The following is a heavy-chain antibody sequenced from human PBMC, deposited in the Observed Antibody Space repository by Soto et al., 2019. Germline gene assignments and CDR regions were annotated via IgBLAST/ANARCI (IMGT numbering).Heavy chain of an antibody. V-gene: IGHV4-39*01. CDR1: GGSISSSSYY. D-gene: IGHD6-6*01. CDR3: ARPSAPPLLYFDY. CDR2: IYYSGST. J-gene: IGHJ4*02. Sequence: SETLSLTRTVSGGSISSSSYYWGWIRQPPGKGLEWIGSIYYSGSTYYNPSLKSRVTISVDTSKNQFSLKLSSVTAADTAVYYCARPSAPPLLYFDYWGQGTLVTVSS.